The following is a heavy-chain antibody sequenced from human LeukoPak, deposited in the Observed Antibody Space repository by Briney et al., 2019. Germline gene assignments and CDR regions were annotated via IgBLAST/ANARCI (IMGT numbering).Heavy chain of an antibody. CDR1: GGTFSSYA. V-gene: IGHV1-69*13. J-gene: IGHJ4*02. Sequence: SVKVSCKASGGTFSSYAISWVRQAPGQGLEWMGGIIPIFGTANYAQKFQGGVTITADESTSTAYMGLSSLRSEDTAVYYCASHYCSGGSCYLLAIDYWGQGTLVTVSS. D-gene: IGHD2-15*01. CDR2: IIPIFGTA. CDR3: ASHYCSGGSCYLLAIDY.